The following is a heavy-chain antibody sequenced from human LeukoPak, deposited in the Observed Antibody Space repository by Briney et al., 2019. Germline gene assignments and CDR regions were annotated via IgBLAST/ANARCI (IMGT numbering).Heavy chain of an antibody. V-gene: IGHV1-18*01. CDR1: GYTFTSYG. Sequence: AASVKVSCXASGYTFTSYGISWVRQAPGQGLEWMGWISAYNGNTNYAQKLQGRVTMTTDTSTSTAYMELRSLRSDDTAVYYCARDGCTNGVCYFYYFDYWGQGTLVTVSS. CDR2: ISAYNGNT. J-gene: IGHJ4*02. CDR3: ARDGCTNGVCYFYYFDY. D-gene: IGHD2-8*01.